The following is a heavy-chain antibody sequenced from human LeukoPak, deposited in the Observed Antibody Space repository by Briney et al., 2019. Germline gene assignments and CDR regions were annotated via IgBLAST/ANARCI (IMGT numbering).Heavy chain of an antibody. V-gene: IGHV7-4-1*02. CDR3: ARVVDTYGYKVWDF. CDR2: INTRMGNP. D-gene: IGHD5-18*01. CDR1: GYDFNKYA. Sequence: ASVKVSCKASGYDFNKYAMNWVRQTPGQGPEWMGWINTRMGNPAYAQGFTGRCVFSLDTPISTAYLEINNLKAEATAMYYCARVVDTYGYKVWDFWGQGTLITVAS. J-gene: IGHJ4*02.